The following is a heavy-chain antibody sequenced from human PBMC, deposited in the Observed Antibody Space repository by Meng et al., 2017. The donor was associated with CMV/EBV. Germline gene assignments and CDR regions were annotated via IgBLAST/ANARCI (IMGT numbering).Heavy chain of an antibody. Sequence: QLGAAGPGLVKPSETLSLTCTVSGGSISSSSYYWGWIRQPPGKGLEWIGSIYYSGSTYYNPSLKSRVTISVDTSKNQFSLKLSSVTAADTAVYYCARDLSNPLVVPAAYNWFDPWGQGTLVTVSS. CDR2: IYYSGST. CDR1: GGSISSSSYY. CDR3: ARDLSNPLVVPAAYNWFDP. V-gene: IGHV4-39*07. J-gene: IGHJ5*02. D-gene: IGHD2-2*01.